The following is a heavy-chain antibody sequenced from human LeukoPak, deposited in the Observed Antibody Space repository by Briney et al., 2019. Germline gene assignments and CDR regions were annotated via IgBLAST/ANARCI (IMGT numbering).Heavy chain of an antibody. CDR1: GFTFSGSA. J-gene: IGHJ4*02. V-gene: IGHV3-73*01. CDR2: IRSIANSYAT. D-gene: IGHD6-13*01. CDR3: FLGTGSSWYSY. Sequence: GGSLKLSCAASGFTFSGSAVHWVRQASGKGLEWLGRIRSIANSYATAYAASVKGRFTISRDDSKNTAYLQMNSLKTEDTAVYYCFLGTGSSWYSYWGQGTLVTVSS.